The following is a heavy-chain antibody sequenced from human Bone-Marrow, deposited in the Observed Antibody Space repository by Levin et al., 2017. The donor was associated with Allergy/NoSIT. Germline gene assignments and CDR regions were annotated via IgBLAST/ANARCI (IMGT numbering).Heavy chain of an antibody. V-gene: IGHV4-34*01. Sequence: PSETLSLTCAVYDGSLNNYYWSWIRQPPGKGLEWIGEINYGGGTNYNPSLKSRVTISLDRSNYQFSLRLRSMTAADTAVYYCARRMTVVYSMDSWGKGTTVTVSS. CDR3: ARRMTVVYSMDS. CDR1: DGSLNNYY. J-gene: IGHJ6*03. CDR2: INYGGGT. D-gene: IGHD2-21*01.